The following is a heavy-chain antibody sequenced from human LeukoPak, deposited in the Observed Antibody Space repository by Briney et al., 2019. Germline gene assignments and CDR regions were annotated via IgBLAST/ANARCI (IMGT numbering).Heavy chain of an antibody. V-gene: IGHV3-53*01. J-gene: IGHJ4*02. CDR1: GFTVNNNY. CDR2: IYGAGAGIT. CDR3: ARELGD. Sequence: GGSLRLSCTTSGFTVNNNYMSWVRQAPGKGLEWVSVIYGAGAGITYYIDSVKGRFTISRDNSRNTVYLQMHSLRAEDTAVYYCARELGDWGQGTLVTVSS.